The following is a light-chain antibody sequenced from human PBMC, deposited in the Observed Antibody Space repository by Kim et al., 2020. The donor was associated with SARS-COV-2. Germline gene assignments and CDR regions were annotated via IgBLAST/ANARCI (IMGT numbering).Light chain of an antibody. CDR1: SSNLGGNY. V-gene: IGLV1-47*01. CDR2: RSN. Sequence: GQRVTISCSGSSSNLGGNYVYWYQHLPGTAPKLLLYRSNQRPSGVPDRFSGSKSGTSASLAISGLRSEDEAEYYCATWDDRLIGWVFGGGTKVTVL. J-gene: IGLJ3*02. CDR3: ATWDDRLIGWV.